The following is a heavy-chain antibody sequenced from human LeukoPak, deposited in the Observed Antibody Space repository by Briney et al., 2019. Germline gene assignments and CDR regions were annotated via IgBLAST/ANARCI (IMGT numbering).Heavy chain of an antibody. J-gene: IGHJ3*02. D-gene: IGHD6-13*01. CDR2: ISAYNGNT. CDR1: GGTFSSYA. CDR3: ARDRWYSRNWNDAVDI. V-gene: IGHV1-18*01. Sequence: GASVNVSCKTSGGTFSSYAISWVRQAPGQGLEWMGWISAYNGNTNYAQKVQGRVTMTTDTSTSTAYMELRSLRSDDTAVYYCARDRWYSRNWNDAVDIWGQRDNGHRLF.